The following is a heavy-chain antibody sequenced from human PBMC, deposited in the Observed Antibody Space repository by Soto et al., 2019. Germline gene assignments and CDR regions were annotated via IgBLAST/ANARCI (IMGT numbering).Heavy chain of an antibody. D-gene: IGHD4-17*01. CDR3: AKDITAMTTVTTAAADY. Sequence: PGGSLRLSCAASGFTFSSYAMSWVRQAPGKGLEWVSAISGSGGSTYYADSVKGRFTISRDNSKNTLYLQMNSLRAEDTAVYYCAKDITAMTTVTTAAADYWGQGTLVTVSS. V-gene: IGHV3-23*01. CDR2: ISGSGGST. J-gene: IGHJ4*02. CDR1: GFTFSSYA.